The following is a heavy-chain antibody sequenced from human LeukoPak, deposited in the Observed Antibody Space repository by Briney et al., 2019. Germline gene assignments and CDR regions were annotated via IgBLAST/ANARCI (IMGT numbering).Heavy chain of an antibody. Sequence: GRSLRLSCTASGFTFGDYAMSWFRQAPGKGLEWVSDITGSGDDTDYADSVKGRFTVSRDNSRNTLYLQINSLRAEDTAVYYCAKNGAYSGYDYIDYWGQGTLVTVSS. J-gene: IGHJ4*02. V-gene: IGHV3-23*01. CDR3: AKNGAYSGYDYIDY. CDR2: ITGSGDDT. D-gene: IGHD5-12*01. CDR1: GFTFGDYA.